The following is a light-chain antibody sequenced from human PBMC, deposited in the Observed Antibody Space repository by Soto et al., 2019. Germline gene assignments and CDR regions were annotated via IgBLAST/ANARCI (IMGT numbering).Light chain of an antibody. J-gene: IGKJ3*01. V-gene: IGKV3-15*01. CDR1: QSVSRN. CDR2: HAS. Sequence: DIVMTQSPATLSVSPGEGATLACRASQSVSRNLAWYQQKPGQAPRLVLYHASTRATGIPDRFSGSGSGTEFTLTIASLQSADFAVYYCQQFYTWPLTFGPGTKVDIK. CDR3: QQFYTWPLT.